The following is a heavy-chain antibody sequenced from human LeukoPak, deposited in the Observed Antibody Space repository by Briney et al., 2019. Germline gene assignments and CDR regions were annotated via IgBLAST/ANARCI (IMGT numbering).Heavy chain of an antibody. D-gene: IGHD3-22*01. CDR1: GFTFSSYG. CDR2: IWYDGSNK. J-gene: IGHJ6*02. V-gene: IGHV3-33*01. CDR3: ARDRGVSSGRKTEYGMDV. Sequence: PGGSLRLSCAASGFTFSSYGMHWVRQAPGKGLEWVAVIWYDGSNKYYADSVKGRFTISRDNSKNTLYLQMNSLRAEDTAVYYCARDRGVSSGRKTEYGMDVWGQGTTVTVSS.